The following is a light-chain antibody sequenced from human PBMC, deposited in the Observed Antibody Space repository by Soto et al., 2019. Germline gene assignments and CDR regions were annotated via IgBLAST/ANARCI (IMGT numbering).Light chain of an antibody. CDR1: QSVSSSY. CDR3: QQYCSSRWT. J-gene: IGKJ1*01. Sequence: EIVLTQSPGTLSLSPGERATLSCRASQSVSSSYLAWYQQNRGQAPRLLIYGASSRAPGIPDRFGGSGSGTDFTLTISRLEPEDFAVYYCQQYCSSRWTFGQGTKVDIK. CDR2: GAS. V-gene: IGKV3-20*01.